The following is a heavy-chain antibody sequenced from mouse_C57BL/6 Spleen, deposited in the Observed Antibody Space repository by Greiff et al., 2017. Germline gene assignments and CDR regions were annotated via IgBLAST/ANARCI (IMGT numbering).Heavy chain of an antibody. V-gene: IGHV5-6*01. CDR1: GFTFSSYG. J-gene: IGHJ2*01. CDR3: ARQITGHFDY. CDR2: ISSGGSYT. D-gene: IGHD4-1*01. Sequence: EVQLVESGGDLVKPGGSLKLSCAASGFTFSSYGMSWVRQTPDKRLEWVATISSGGSYTYYPDSVKGRFTISRDNAKNTLYLQMSSLKSEDTAMYYCARQITGHFDYWGQGTTLTVSS.